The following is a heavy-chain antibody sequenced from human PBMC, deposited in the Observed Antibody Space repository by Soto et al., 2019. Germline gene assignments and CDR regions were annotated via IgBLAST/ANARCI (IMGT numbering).Heavy chain of an antibody. CDR3: ARDGDCAAFDV. D-gene: IGHD2-21*02. CDR1: GGTFSSYA. V-gene: IGHV1-69*13. Sequence: SVNVSCKDSGGTFSSYAISWVRQAPGQGPEWMGGIIPIFGTANYAQKFQGRVTITADESTSTAYMELSSLRSEDTAVYYCARDGDCAAFDVWGQGTIVT. J-gene: IGHJ3*01. CDR2: IIPIFGTA.